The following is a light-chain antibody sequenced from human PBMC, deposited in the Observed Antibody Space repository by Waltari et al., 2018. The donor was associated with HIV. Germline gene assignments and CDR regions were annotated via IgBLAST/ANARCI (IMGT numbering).Light chain of an antibody. CDR1: QSIGSW. V-gene: IGKV1-5*03. CDR2: KAS. J-gene: IGKJ1*01. CDR3: QQYNSYST. Sequence: DIQMTQSPSTLSASVGDRVTITCRASQSIGSWLAWYQQKPGKAPKLLIYKASSLESGVPSRFSGSGSGTELTLTISSLQPDDCATYYCQQYNSYSTFGQGTKVEIE.